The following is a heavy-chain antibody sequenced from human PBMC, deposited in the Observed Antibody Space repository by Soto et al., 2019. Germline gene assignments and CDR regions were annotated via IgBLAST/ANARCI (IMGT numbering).Heavy chain of an antibody. D-gene: IGHD3-10*01. CDR2: IFYSGTA. J-gene: IGHJ5*02. V-gene: IGHV4-30-4*01. CDR3: ARTDYGTAYFDP. Sequence: SETLSLTCTVSCDSISSGNHYWSWIRQPPGKGLEWIGYIFYSGTAYYNPSLKSRLTISVDTSKNQFSLKLSSVTAADTAVYYCARTDYGTAYFDPWGQGSLVTVS. CDR1: CDSISSGNHY.